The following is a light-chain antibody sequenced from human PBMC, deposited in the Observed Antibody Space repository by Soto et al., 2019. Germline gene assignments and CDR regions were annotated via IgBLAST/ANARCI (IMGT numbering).Light chain of an antibody. CDR1: SSNIGSNY. J-gene: IGLJ1*01. Sequence: QSVLTQPPSASGTPGQRVTISCSGSSSNIGSNYVYWYQQPPGTAPKLLIYRNNQRPSGVPDRFSGSKSGTSASLAISGLRSEDEADYYCAAWDDSLSGPSYVFGTGTKLTVL. CDR2: RNN. V-gene: IGLV1-47*01. CDR3: AAWDDSLSGPSYV.